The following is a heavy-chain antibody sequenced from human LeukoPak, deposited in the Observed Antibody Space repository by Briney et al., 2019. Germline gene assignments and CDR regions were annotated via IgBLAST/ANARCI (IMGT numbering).Heavy chain of an antibody. CDR1: GGTFSSYA. Sequence: SVKASCKASGGTFSSYAISWVRQAPGQGLEWMGRIIPILGIANYAQKFQGRVTMTTDTSTSTAYMELRSLRSDDTAVYYCARTTYYYDSSGYYAPNWYFDLWGRGTLVTVSS. D-gene: IGHD3-22*01. CDR3: ARTTYYYDSSGYYAPNWYFDL. V-gene: IGHV1-69*04. J-gene: IGHJ2*01. CDR2: IIPILGIA.